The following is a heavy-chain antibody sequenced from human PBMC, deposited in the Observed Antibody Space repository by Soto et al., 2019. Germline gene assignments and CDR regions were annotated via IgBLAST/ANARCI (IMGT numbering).Heavy chain of an antibody. D-gene: IGHD1-26*01. Sequence: GGSLSLSCAASGFTFSSYWMSWVRQAPGKGLEWVANIKQDGSEKYYVDSVKGRFTISRDNAKNSLYLQMNSLRAEDTAVYYCARMGSNDAFDIWGQGTMVTVSS. CDR2: IKQDGSEK. CDR1: GFTFSSYW. J-gene: IGHJ3*02. CDR3: ARMGSNDAFDI. V-gene: IGHV3-7*01.